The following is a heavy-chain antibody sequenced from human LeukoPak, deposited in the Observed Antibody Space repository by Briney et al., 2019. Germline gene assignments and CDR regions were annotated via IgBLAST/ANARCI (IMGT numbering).Heavy chain of an antibody. Sequence: KSGGSLRLSCAASGFTFSSYWINWVRQAPGKGLEWIGEINHSGSTNYNPSLKSRVTISVDTSKNQFSLKLSSVTAADTAVYYCARSSRSWSTFDYWGQGTLVTVSS. J-gene: IGHJ4*02. V-gene: IGHV4-34*01. D-gene: IGHD6-13*01. CDR1: GFTFSSYW. CDR3: ARSSRSWSTFDY. CDR2: INHSGST.